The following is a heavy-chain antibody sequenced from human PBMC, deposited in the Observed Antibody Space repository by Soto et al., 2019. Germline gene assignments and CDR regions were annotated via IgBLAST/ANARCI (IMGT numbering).Heavy chain of an antibody. CDR2: IHYSGTT. CDR3: ARTYCTTTACQAHGIDV. CDR1: GGSISSHY. J-gene: IGHJ6*02. V-gene: IGHV4-59*11. D-gene: IGHD4-4*01. Sequence: SETLSLTCSVSGGSISSHYWSWIRQPPGKELEWIGYIHYSGTTNYNPPLKSRITISVDTSGNQFSLKLSSVTAADTAVYFCARTYCTTTACQAHGIDVWGQGTTVTVSS.